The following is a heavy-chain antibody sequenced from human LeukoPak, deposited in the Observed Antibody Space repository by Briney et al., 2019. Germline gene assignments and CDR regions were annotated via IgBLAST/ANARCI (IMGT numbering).Heavy chain of an antibody. Sequence: PSETLSLTCAVYGGSFGGYYWSWIRQPPGKGLEWIGEINHSGSTNYNPSLKSRVTISVDTSKNQFSLKLSSVTAADTAVYYCAGGSYHRDIDYWGQGTLVTVSS. CDR3: AGGSYHRDIDY. D-gene: IGHD1-26*01. J-gene: IGHJ4*02. V-gene: IGHV4-34*01. CDR1: GGSFGGYY. CDR2: INHSGST.